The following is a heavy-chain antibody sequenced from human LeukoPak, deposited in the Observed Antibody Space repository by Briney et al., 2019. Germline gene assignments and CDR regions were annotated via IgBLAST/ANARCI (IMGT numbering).Heavy chain of an antibody. CDR3: TTDPLKYSYGDYFDY. Sequence: GGSLRLSCAASGFTFSNAWMSWVRQAPGKGLEWVGRIKSKTDGGTTDYAAPVKGRFTISRDDSKNTLYLQMNSLKTEDTAVYYCTTDPLKYSYGDYFDYWGQGTLVTVSS. V-gene: IGHV3-15*01. D-gene: IGHD5-18*01. CDR2: IKSKTDGGTT. CDR1: GFTFSNAW. J-gene: IGHJ4*02.